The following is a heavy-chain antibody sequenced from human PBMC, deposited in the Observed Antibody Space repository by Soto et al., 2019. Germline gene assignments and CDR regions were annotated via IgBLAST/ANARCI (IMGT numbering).Heavy chain of an antibody. CDR1: GGSISSSNW. V-gene: IGHV4-4*02. CDR3: AGASIAARPHLAY. J-gene: IGHJ4*02. CDR2: IYHSGST. Sequence: SETLSLTCAVSGGSISSSNWWSWVRQPPGKGLEWIGEIYHSGSTNYNPSLKSRVTISVDKSKNQFSLKLSSVTAADTAVYYCAGASIAARPHLAYWGQGTLVTVSS. D-gene: IGHD6-6*01.